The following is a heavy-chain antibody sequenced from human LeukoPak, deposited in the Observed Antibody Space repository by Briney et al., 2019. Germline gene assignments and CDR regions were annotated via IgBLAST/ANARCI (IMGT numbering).Heavy chain of an antibody. CDR3: ARDNQYNSASSDYGGTNFDS. Sequence: SETLSLTCNVSGASMSNYYWVWIRQPPGKGLEWIGSIYCGSTYSNPSLKSRVTISGDTSKNRFSLKLSSVTAADTAMYYCARDNQYNSASSDYGGTNFDSWGQGTLVTVSS. CDR2: IYCGST. V-gene: IGHV4-39*07. D-gene: IGHD4-17*01. CDR1: GASMSNYY. J-gene: IGHJ4*02.